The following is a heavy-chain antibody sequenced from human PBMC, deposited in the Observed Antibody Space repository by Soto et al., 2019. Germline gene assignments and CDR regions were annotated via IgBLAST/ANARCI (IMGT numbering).Heavy chain of an antibody. CDR3: AKIGDSSSAWYMDV. CDR1: GFTFSSYG. J-gene: IGHJ6*03. CDR2: ISYDGSNK. D-gene: IGHD6-6*01. V-gene: IGHV3-30*18. Sequence: GGSLRLSCAASGFTFSSYGMHWVRQAPGKGLEWVAVISYDGSNKYYADSLKGRFTISRDNSKNTLYLQMNSLRAEDTAVYYCAKIGDSSSAWYMDVWGKGTTVTVSS.